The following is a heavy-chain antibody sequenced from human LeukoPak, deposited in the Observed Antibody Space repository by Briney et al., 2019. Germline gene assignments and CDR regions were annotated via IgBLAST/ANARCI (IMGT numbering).Heavy chain of an antibody. J-gene: IGHJ4*02. CDR2: IYYSGST. D-gene: IGHD3-22*01. V-gene: IGHV4-39*01. Sequence: SETLSLTCTVSGDSISGSSYYWGWIRQPPGKGLEWIGSIYYSGSTYYNPSLKSRVTVSVDTSKNQFSLKLTSVTAADTAVYYCARHVGGYPDYWGQGTLVTVSS. CDR3: ARHVGGYPDY. CDR1: GDSISGSSYY.